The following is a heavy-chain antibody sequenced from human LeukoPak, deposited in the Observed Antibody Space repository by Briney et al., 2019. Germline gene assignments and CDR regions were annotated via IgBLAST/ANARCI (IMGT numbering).Heavy chain of an antibody. Sequence: SQTLSLTCAISGDSVSSNSAAWNWIRQSPSRGLEWLGRTYYRSKWYNDYAVSVKSRITINPDTSKNQFYLQLNSVTPEDTAVYYCARGRLGELSLDRLSFDYWGQVTIVTVSS. V-gene: IGHV6-1*01. CDR3: ARGRLGELSLDRLSFDY. D-gene: IGHD3-16*02. CDR2: TYYRSKWYN. J-gene: IGHJ4*02. CDR1: GDSVSSNSAA.